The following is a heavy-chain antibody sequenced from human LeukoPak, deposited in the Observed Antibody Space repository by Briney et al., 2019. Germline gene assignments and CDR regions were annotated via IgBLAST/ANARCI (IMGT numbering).Heavy chain of an antibody. J-gene: IGHJ4*02. Sequence: SETLSLTCTVSGRSLNRYYWGWVRQSPGKGLEWIGRIYTTGTPQYNPSLKSRVTMSVDTATNQFSLNLRSMTAADAAVYVCGRQGYTASYYCLDYWSQGTLVTVS. D-gene: IGHD1-26*01. CDR2: IYTTGTP. V-gene: IGHV4-4*07. CDR1: GRSLNRYY. CDR3: GRQGYTASYYCLDY.